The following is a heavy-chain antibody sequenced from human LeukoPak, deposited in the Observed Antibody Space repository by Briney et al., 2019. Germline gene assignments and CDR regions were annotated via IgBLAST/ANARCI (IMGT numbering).Heavy chain of an antibody. CDR3: ARGEQWLVN. CDR2: IHYSGRI. CDR1: GGSISSYY. Sequence: SETPSLTCTVSGGSISSYYWNWIRQPPGKGLEWIGYIHYSGRINHNPSLKSRVTISVDTSKNQFSLKLSSVTAADTAVYYCARGEQWLVNWGQGTLVTVSS. V-gene: IGHV4-59*01. J-gene: IGHJ4*02. D-gene: IGHD6-19*01.